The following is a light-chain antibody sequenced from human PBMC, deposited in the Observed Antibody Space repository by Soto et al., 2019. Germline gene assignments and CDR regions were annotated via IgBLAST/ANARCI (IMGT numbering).Light chain of an antibody. CDR2: AND. CDR1: RSNIGGNA. CDR3: AVWDDNLRGL. J-gene: IGLJ2*01. V-gene: IGLV1-44*01. Sequence: QAVVTQPPSVSGTPGQRVTISCSGSRSNIGGNAVTWYQQVPGTAPKLLIYANDQWPSGISDRFSGSKSSTSASLAISGLQSEDEADYYCAVWDDNLRGLFGGGTKLTVL.